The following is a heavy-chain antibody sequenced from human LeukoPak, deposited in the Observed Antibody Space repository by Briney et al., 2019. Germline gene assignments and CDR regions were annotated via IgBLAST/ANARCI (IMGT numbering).Heavy chain of an antibody. Sequence: SGTLSLTCAVYGGSFSGYYWSWIRQPPGKGLEWIGCIYDSGSTNYNPSLKSRVTISVDTSKNQFSLKLSSVTAADTAVYYCACLTTADAFDIWGQGTMVTVSS. J-gene: IGHJ3*02. CDR1: GGSFSGYY. D-gene: IGHD3-22*01. CDR2: IYDSGST. V-gene: IGHV4-59*01. CDR3: ACLTTADAFDI.